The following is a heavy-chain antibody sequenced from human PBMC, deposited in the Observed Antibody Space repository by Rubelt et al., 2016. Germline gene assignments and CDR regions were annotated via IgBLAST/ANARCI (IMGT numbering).Heavy chain of an antibody. CDR3: ARHGQVQSGDAFDI. J-gene: IGHJ3*02. CDR2: IYPGYSDT. Sequence: EVQLVQSGAEVNKPGESLKISCKGSGYSFTSYWIGWVRQMPGKGLEWMGIIYPGYSDTRSRPSCQGQVTIAAGKSSRTADLQWSSLEASDTAMYYCARHGQVQSGDAFDIWGQGTMVTVSS. CDR1: GYSFTSYW. V-gene: IGHV5-51*01. D-gene: IGHD1-26*01.